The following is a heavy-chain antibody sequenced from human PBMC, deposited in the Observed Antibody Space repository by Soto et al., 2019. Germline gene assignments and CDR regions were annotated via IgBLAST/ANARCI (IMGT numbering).Heavy chain of an antibody. CDR3: THRSGMGGNSWLPGF. Sequence: QITLKESGPTLVKPTQTLTLTCTFSGFSLSTSRMGVGWIRQPPGRALEWLALIYGDDDKRYNPSLKNRLTISKDTSKNQVVLTMTNMDPVDTATYYCTHRSGMGGNSWLPGFWGQGTLVTVSS. CDR1: GFSLSTSRMG. J-gene: IGHJ4*02. D-gene: IGHD6-13*01. V-gene: IGHV2-5*02. CDR2: IYGDDDK.